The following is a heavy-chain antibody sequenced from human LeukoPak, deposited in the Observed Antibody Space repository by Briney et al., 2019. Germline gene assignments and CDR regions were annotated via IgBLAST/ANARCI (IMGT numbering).Heavy chain of an antibody. CDR1: GGSFSGYY. J-gene: IGHJ3*02. CDR2: INHSRST. D-gene: IGHD1-14*01. V-gene: IGHV4-34*01. CDR3: AGYNLENDAFDI. Sequence: SETLSLTCAVYGGSFSGYYWSWIRQPPGKGLEWIGEINHSRSTNYNPSLKSRVTISVDTSKNQFSLKLSSVTAADTAVYYCAGYNLENDAFDIWGQGTMVTVSS.